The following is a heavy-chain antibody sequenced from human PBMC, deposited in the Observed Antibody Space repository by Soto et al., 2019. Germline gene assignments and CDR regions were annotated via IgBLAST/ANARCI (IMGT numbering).Heavy chain of an antibody. J-gene: IGHJ4*02. Sequence: GGSLRLSCAVSGFTFSSYWMSWVRQAPGKGLEWVANIKQDGSEKYYVDSVNGRFTISRDNAKNSLYLQMNSLRAEDTAVYYCARDESYDILTGYYTPQRFDYWGQGSLVTVSS. CDR1: GFTFSSYW. V-gene: IGHV3-7*01. D-gene: IGHD3-9*01. CDR2: IKQDGSEK. CDR3: ARDESYDILTGYYTPQRFDY.